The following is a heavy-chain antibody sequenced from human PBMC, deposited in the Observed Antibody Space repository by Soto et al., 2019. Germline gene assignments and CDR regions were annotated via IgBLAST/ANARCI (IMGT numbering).Heavy chain of an antibody. V-gene: IGHV4-31*03. Sequence: QVQLQESGPGLVKPSQTLSLTCTFSVGSISSGGYYWSWIRQHPGKVLDWIGYIYYSGSTYYNPSLKSRVTISVDTSKNQFSLKLSSVTAADTAVYYCARDSQLGYYYYGMDVWGQGTTVTVSS. CDR3: ARDSQLGYYYYGMDV. CDR2: IYYSGST. D-gene: IGHD5-18*01. CDR1: VGSISSGGYY. J-gene: IGHJ6*02.